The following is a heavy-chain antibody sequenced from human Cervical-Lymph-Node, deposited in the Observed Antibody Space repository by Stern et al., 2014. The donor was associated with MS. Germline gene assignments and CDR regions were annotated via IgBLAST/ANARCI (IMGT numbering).Heavy chain of an antibody. CDR3: ARDRGIRYFDS. J-gene: IGHJ4*02. CDR1: GDSLTSGGYY. Sequence: VQLVQSGPGLVKSSQTLSLTCAVSGDSLTSGGYYWGWIRQHPGRGLEWIGNIYHTGSTYYNPSLESRVTISIHTSASQFYLNLHSVTAADTAIYYCARDRGIRYFDSWGQGTLVTVSS. CDR2: IYHTGST. D-gene: IGHD2-15*01. V-gene: IGHV4-31*11.